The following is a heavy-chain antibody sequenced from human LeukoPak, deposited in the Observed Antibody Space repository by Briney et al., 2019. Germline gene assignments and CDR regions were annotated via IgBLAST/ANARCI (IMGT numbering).Heavy chain of an antibody. V-gene: IGHV3-48*03. CDR2: ISSSGDTV. D-gene: IGHD5-18*01. Sequence: PGGSLRLSCAASGFTFSSYEMNWVRQAPGKGLEWVSYISSSGDTVYHADSVRGRFTISRDNAKSSLYLQMNSLRVEDTAIYYCARDTFGDASMDLLDYWGQGTLVTVSS. CDR3: ARDTFGDASMDLLDY. J-gene: IGHJ4*02. CDR1: GFTFSSYE.